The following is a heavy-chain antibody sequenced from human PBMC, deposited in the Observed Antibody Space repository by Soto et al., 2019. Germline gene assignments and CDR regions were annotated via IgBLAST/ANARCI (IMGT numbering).Heavy chain of an antibody. CDR1: GGSFSGYY. CDR3: ARVVHLWLGLDY. V-gene: IGHV4-34*01. Sequence: SETLSLTCAVYGGSFSGYYWSWIRQPPGKGLEWIGEINHSGSTNYNPSLKSRVTISVDTSKNQFSLKLSSVTAADTAVYYCARVVHLWLGLDYWGQGTLVTVSS. CDR2: INHSGST. D-gene: IGHD6-19*01. J-gene: IGHJ4*02.